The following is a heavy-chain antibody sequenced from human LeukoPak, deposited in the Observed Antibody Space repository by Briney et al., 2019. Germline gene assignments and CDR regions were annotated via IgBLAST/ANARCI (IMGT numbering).Heavy chain of an antibody. J-gene: IGHJ4*02. D-gene: IGHD1-14*01. V-gene: IGHV6-1*01. CDR2: TYYGSKWNN. Sequence: QTLSLTSAISGDSLSSNGVAWNWVRQSPSRGLEWLGRTYYGSKWNNDYALSVKSRITINPDTSKNQFSLQLNSVTPEDTAVYYCTRGRNSAFDYWGQGTLVTVSS. CDR1: GDSLSSNGVA. CDR3: TRGRNSAFDY.